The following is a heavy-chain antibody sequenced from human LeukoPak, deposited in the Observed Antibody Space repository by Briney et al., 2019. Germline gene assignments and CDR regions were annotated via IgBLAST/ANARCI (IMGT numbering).Heavy chain of an antibody. V-gene: IGHV1-18*01. CDR3: ARDLKVPFDY. CDR1: GYTFSSYG. Sequence: ASVKVSCKASGYTFSSYGISWVRQAPGQGLEWMGWISAYNGDTHYAQKFQGRVTMTTDTSTSTAYMELRSLRSDDTAMYYCARDLKVPFDYWGQGTLVTVSS. CDR2: ISAYNGDT. J-gene: IGHJ4*02.